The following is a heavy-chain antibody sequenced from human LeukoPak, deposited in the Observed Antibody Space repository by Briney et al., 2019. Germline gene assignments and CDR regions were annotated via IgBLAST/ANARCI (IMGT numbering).Heavy chain of an antibody. Sequence: KPGESLKISCKGSGYNFPNYWIGWVRQLPGKGLEWMGIIYPRASDTRYSPSFQGHVVISVDKSINTAYLQLSSLKVSDSAMYFCTRRGFDLWGQGTQVTVSS. J-gene: IGHJ4*02. V-gene: IGHV5-51*03. CDR3: TRRGFDL. CDR2: IYPRASDT. CDR1: GYNFPNYW.